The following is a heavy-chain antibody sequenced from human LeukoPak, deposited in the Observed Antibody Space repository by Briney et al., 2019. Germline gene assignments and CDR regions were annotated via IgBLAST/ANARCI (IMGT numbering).Heavy chain of an antibody. CDR2: IYSGGST. J-gene: IGHJ4*02. V-gene: IGHV3-66*01. CDR3: ARGLLPYSSGWVIFDY. Sequence: GGSLRLSCAASGFTVSSNYMSWVRQAPGKGLEWVSVIYSGGSTYYADSVKGRFTISRDNSKNTLYLQMNSLRAEDTAVYCCARGLLPYSSGWVIFDYWGQGTLVTVSS. D-gene: IGHD6-19*01. CDR1: GFTVSSNY.